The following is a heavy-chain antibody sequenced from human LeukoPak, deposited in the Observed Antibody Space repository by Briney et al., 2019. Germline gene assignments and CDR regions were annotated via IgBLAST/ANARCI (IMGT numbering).Heavy chain of an antibody. J-gene: IGHJ1*01. CDR2: IYWDDDK. CDR3: AHPDPLDPYSSSWYDKSARVQPFQH. Sequence: SGPTLVNPTQTLTLTCTFSGFSLSTSGVGVGWIRQPPGKALEWLALIYWDDDKRYSPSLKSRLTITKDTSKNQVVLTMTNMDPVDTATYYCAHPDPLDPYSSSWYDKSARVQPFQHWGQGTLVTVSS. D-gene: IGHD6-13*01. V-gene: IGHV2-5*02. CDR1: GFSLSTSGVG.